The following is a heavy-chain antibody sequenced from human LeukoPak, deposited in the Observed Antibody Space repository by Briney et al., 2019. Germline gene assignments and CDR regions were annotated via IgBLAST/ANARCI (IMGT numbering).Heavy chain of an antibody. D-gene: IGHD7-27*01. V-gene: IGHV3-7*01. CDR1: GFTFSSYW. CDR2: IKQDGSEK. Sequence: PGGSLRLSCAASGFTFSSYWMSWVRQAPGKGPEWVANIKQDGSEKYYVDSVKGRFTISRDNAKNSLYLQMNSLRAEDTAVYYCARDNPQLGIVSWYFDLWGRGTLVTVSS. CDR3: ARDNPQLGIVSWYFDL. J-gene: IGHJ2*01.